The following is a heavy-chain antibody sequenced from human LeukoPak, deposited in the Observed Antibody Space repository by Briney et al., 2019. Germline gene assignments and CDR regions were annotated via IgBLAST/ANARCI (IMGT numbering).Heavy chain of an antibody. CDR3: ARSKDY. Sequence: SETLSLTXTVSGGSISSSSYYWGWIRQPPGKGLEWIGSIYYSGSTYYNPSLKSRVTISVDTSKNQFSLKLSSMTAADTAVYYCARSKDYWGQGTLVTVSS. CDR2: IYYSGST. J-gene: IGHJ4*02. CDR1: GGSISSSSYY. V-gene: IGHV4-39*01.